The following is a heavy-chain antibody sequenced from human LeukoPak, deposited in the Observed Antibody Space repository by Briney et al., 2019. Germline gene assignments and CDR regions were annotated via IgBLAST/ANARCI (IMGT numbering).Heavy chain of an antibody. CDR1: GFTFSSYG. Sequence: GGSLRLSCAASGFTFSSYGMHWVRQAPGKGLEWVAVIWYDGSNKYYADSMKGRFTISRDNSKNTLYLQMNSLRAEDTAVYYCARDGTPRVGCSSTSCLSYYYYYMDVWGKGTTVTVSS. J-gene: IGHJ6*03. CDR3: ARDGTPRVGCSSTSCLSYYYYYMDV. V-gene: IGHV3-33*01. D-gene: IGHD2-2*01. CDR2: IWYDGSNK.